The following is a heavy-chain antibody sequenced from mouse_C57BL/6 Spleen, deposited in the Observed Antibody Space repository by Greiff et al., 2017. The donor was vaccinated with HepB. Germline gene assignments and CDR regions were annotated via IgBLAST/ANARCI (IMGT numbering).Heavy chain of an antibody. CDR1: GYTFTSYW. Sequence: QVQLKQPGAELVKPGASVKLSCKASGYTFTSYWMQWVKQRPGQGLEWIGEIDPSDSYTNYNQKFKGKATLTVDTSSSTAYMQLSSLTSADSAVYYCASRNWVFDYWGQGTTLTVSS. CDR3: ASRNWVFDY. CDR2: IDPSDSYT. D-gene: IGHD4-1*01. V-gene: IGHV1-50*01. J-gene: IGHJ2*01.